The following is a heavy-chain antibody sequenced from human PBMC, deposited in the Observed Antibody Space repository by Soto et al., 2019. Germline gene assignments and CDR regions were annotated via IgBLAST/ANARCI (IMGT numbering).Heavy chain of an antibody. D-gene: IGHD6-19*01. CDR3: ARGFGSVAGTFYYYYGMDV. CDR2: ISSSSSYI. V-gene: IGHV3-21*01. J-gene: IGHJ6*02. Sequence: GGSLRLSCAASGFTFSSYSTNWVRQAPGKGLEWVSSISSSSSYIYYADSVKGRFTISRDNAKNSLYLQMNSLRAEDTAVYYCARGFGSVAGTFYYYYGMDVWGQGTTVTVSS. CDR1: GFTFSSYS.